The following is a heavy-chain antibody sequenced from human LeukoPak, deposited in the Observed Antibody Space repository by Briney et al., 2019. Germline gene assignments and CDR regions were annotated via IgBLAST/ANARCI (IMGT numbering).Heavy chain of an antibody. J-gene: IGHJ4*02. D-gene: IGHD6-19*01. CDR1: GFTFSSYA. CDR2: ISWNSGSI. CDR3: AKEGSSDPGIGY. V-gene: IGHV3-9*01. Sequence: PGGSLRLSCAASGFTFSSYAMSWVRQAPGKGLEWVSGISWNSGSIGYADSVKGRFTISRDNAKNSLYLQMNSLRAEDTALYYCAKEGSSDPGIGYWGQGTLVTVSS.